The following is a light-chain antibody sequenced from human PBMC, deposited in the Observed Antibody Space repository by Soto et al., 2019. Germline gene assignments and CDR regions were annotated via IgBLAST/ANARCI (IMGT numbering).Light chain of an antibody. J-gene: IGKJ1*01. Sequence: DIQMTQSPSSLSASVGDRVTITCRASQSISSYLNWYQQKPGKAPKLLIYAASSLQSGVPSRFSGSGSGTDFTLTISSLQPEDFATYYCQQYNSYLFGQGTKVDIK. V-gene: IGKV1-39*01. CDR1: QSISSY. CDR3: QQYNSYL. CDR2: AAS.